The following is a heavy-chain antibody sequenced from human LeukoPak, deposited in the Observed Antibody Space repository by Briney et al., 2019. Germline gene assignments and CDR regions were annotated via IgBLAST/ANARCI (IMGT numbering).Heavy chain of an antibody. CDR2: INHSGST. CDR3: ARDHGGSGWFGDDWFDP. CDR1: GGSFSGYY. D-gene: IGHD3-10*01. Sequence: PSETLSLTCAVYGGSFSGYYWSWIRQPPGKGLEWIGEINHSGSTNYNPSLKSRVTISVDTSKNQFSLKLSSVTAADTAVYYCARDHGGSGWFGDDWFDPWGQGTLVTVSS. V-gene: IGHV4-34*01. J-gene: IGHJ5*02.